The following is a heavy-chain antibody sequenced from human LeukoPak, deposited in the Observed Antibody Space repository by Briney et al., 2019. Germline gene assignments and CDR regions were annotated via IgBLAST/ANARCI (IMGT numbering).Heavy chain of an antibody. Sequence: GASVKVSCKASRGTFSSYAISWVRQAPGQGLEWMGGIIPIFGTANYAQKFQGRVTITADESTSTAYMELSSLRSEDTAAYYCASCPTPYDAFDIWGQGTMVTVSS. V-gene: IGHV1-69*13. CDR1: RGTFSSYA. CDR2: IIPIFGTA. CDR3: ASCPTPYDAFDI. J-gene: IGHJ3*02.